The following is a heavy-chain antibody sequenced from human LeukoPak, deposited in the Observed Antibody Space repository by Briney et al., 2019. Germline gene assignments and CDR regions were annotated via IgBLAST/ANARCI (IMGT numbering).Heavy chain of an antibody. CDR1: GGTFSSYA. D-gene: IGHD5-18*01. V-gene: IGHV1-69*13. CDR2: IIPIFGTA. Sequence: SVKVSCKASGGTFSSYAISWVRQAPGQGLEWMGGIIPIFGTANYAQKFQGRVTITADESTSTAYMELSSLRSEDTAVYYCARDGYSYGNVDYWGQGTRVTVSS. J-gene: IGHJ4*02. CDR3: ARDGYSYGNVDY.